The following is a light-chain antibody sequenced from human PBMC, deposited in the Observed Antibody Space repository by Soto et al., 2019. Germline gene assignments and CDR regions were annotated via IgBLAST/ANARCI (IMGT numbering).Light chain of an antibody. CDR3: QQYDNLPAT. J-gene: IGKJ4*01. Sequence: DIQMTQSPSSLSASVGDRVTITCRASQDISNFLNWYQQKPGEAPKLLIYGASNLQTGVPSRFSGRGSGTDLTLTISSLQPEDIATYYCQQYDNLPATFGGGTKVEIK. CDR2: GAS. V-gene: IGKV1-33*01. CDR1: QDISNF.